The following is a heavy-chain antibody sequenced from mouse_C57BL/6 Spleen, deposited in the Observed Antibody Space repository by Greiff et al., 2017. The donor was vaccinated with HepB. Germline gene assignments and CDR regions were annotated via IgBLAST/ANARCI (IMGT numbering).Heavy chain of an antibody. J-gene: IGHJ3*01. CDR3: ARERDWAPFAY. CDR1: GYSITSGYY. Sequence: EVQLQESGPGLVKPSQSLSLTCSVTGYSITSGYYWNWIRQFPGNKLEWMGYISYDGSNNYNPSLKNRISITRDTSKNQFFLKLNSVTTEDTATYYCARERDWAPFAYWGQGTLVTVSA. V-gene: IGHV3-6*01. D-gene: IGHD4-1*01. CDR2: ISYDGSN.